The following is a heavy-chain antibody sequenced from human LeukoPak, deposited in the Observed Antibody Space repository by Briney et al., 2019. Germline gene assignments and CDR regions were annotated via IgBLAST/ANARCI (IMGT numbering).Heavy chain of an antibody. CDR1: GGSISNYY. Sequence: SETLSLTCTVSGGSISNYYWSWIRQPPGKGLEWIGYIYYSGSTNSNPSLKSRVTISVDTSKNQFSLKLSSVTAADTAVYYCARGHYDSSGYYYSYYYYYYMDVWGKGTTVTISS. V-gene: IGHV4-59*01. CDR3: ARGHYDSSGYYYSYYYYYYMDV. CDR2: IYYSGST. D-gene: IGHD3-22*01. J-gene: IGHJ6*03.